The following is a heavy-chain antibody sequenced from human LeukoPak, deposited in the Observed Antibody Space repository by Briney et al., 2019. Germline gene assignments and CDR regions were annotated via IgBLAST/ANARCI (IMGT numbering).Heavy chain of an antibody. V-gene: IGHV4-4*02. CDR3: VRIGNDYMEN. CDR1: GGSISSTNW. Sequence: KPSGTLSLTCAVSGGSISSTNWWNWVRQPPGKGLEWIGEIYHSGSTNYNLSLKSRVTMSVDKSKNQFSLKVTSVTAADTAVYYCVRIGNDYMENWGQGTLVTVSS. D-gene: IGHD4-11*01. J-gene: IGHJ4*02. CDR2: IYHSGST.